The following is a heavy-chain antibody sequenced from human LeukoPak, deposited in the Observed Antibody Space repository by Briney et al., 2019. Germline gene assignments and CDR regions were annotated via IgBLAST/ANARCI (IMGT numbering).Heavy chain of an antibody. CDR2: ISGGGGST. V-gene: IGHV3-23*01. Sequence: GGSLRLSCAASGFTFNSYAMSWVRQTPGRGLEWVSTISGGGGSTYYADSVKGRFTISRDNSKNTLYLQMNSLRAEDTAVYYCAKLWIFGVNNYWGQGTLVTVSS. CDR3: AKLWIFGVNNY. D-gene: IGHD3-3*01. CDR1: GFTFNSYA. J-gene: IGHJ4*02.